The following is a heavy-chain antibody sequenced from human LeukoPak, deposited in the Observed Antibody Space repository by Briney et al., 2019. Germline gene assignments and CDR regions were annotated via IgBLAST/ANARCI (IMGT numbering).Heavy chain of an antibody. Sequence: PGGSLRLSCAASGFTFSSYWMSWVRQAPGKGLEWVANIKQDGSEKYYVDSVKGRLTISRGNAKNSLYLQMNSLRAEDTAVYYCARDYGDSSFDYWGQGTLVTVSS. CDR3: ARDYGDSSFDY. J-gene: IGHJ4*02. D-gene: IGHD4-17*01. CDR2: IKQDGSEK. CDR1: GFTFSSYW. V-gene: IGHV3-7*01.